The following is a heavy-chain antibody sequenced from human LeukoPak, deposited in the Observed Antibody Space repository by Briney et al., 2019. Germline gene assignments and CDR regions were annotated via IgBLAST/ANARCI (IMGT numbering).Heavy chain of an antibody. Sequence: GESLKISSKGSGXSFTSYWISGVRQMPGKGLEGMGSIDPSDSYSDDSPSFQGHVAISADQSISTSYLQWSSLKDSDTAMYYCARRYCSSMSCFGVLGHWGQGTLVTVSS. CDR3: ARRYCSSMSCFGVLGH. CDR1: GXSFTSYW. CDR2: IDPSDSYS. V-gene: IGHV5-10-1*01. J-gene: IGHJ4*02. D-gene: IGHD2-2*01.